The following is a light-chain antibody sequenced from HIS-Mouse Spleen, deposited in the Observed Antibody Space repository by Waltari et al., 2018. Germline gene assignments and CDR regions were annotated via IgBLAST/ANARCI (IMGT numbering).Light chain of an antibody. CDR3: QQYYSTPYT. CDR1: QSVLYSPNNKNY. V-gene: IGKV4-1*01. J-gene: IGKJ2*01. CDR2: WAS. Sequence: DIVMTQSPDSLAVSLGERATINCKSSQSVLYSPNNKNYLAWYQQTPGQPPKLLIYWASTRESGVPDRFSGSGSGTDFTLTISSLQAEDVAVYYCQQYYSTPYTFGQGTKLEIK.